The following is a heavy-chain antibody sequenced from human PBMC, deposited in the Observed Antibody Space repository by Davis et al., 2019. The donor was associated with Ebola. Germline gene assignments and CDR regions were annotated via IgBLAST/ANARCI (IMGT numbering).Heavy chain of an antibody. CDR3: ARESRWYYDSSGYYPEYFQH. J-gene: IGHJ1*01. CDR2: IIPIFDTR. V-gene: IGHV1-69*13. D-gene: IGHD3-22*01. CDR1: GGTFSSHA. Sequence: SVKVSCKASGGTFSSHAISWVRQASGQGLEWMGGIIPIFDTRKYAQKFQGRVTITADESTSTAYMELSSLRSEDTAVYYCARESRWYYDSSGYYPEYFQHWGQGTLVTVSS.